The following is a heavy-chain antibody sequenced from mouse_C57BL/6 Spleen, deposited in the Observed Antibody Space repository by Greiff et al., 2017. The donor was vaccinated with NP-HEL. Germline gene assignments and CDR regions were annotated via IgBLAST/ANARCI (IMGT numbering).Heavy chain of an antibody. Sequence: EVQLQQSGPELVKPGASVKISCKASGYTFTDYYMNWVKQSHGQGLEWIGDINPNNGGTSYNQKFKGKATLTVDKSSSTAYMELRSLTSEDSAVYYCARSEGDWDWLAYWGQGTLVTVSA. J-gene: IGHJ3*01. CDR2: INPNNGGT. CDR1: GYTFTDYY. CDR3: ARSEGDWDWLAY. D-gene: IGHD4-1*01. V-gene: IGHV1-26*01.